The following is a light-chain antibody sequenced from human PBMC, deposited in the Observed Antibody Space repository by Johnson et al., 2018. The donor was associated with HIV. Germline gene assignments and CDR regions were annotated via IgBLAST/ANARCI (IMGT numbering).Light chain of an antibody. CDR1: SSNVGNNY. J-gene: IGLJ1*01. CDR2: ENN. V-gene: IGLV1-51*02. Sequence: VLTQPPSVSVAPGQKVTISCSGSSSNVGNNYVSWYQCLPGTAPKLLIYENNERPSGIPDRFSGSKSGTSATLGITGLQTGDEADYYCATWDTSLSVGDVFGTGTKVTVL. CDR3: ATWDTSLSVGDV.